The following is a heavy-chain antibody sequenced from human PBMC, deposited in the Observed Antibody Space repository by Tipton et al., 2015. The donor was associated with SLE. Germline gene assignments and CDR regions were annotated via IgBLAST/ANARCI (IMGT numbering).Heavy chain of an antibody. J-gene: IGHJ2*01. Sequence: LRLSCTVSGGSISNYYWSWIRQSPGKGLEWIGYLSYGGSTNYNPSLKSRGTISVDTSKNQVSQKLSSVTAADTAVYYCTRKSTTSDLWGRGALVTVSS. V-gene: IGHV4-59*08. D-gene: IGHD2/OR15-2a*01. CDR2: LSYGGST. CDR1: GGSISNYY. CDR3: TRKSTTSDL.